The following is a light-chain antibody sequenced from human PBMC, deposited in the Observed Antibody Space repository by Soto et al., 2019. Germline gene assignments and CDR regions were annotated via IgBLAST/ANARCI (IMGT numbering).Light chain of an antibody. CDR2: GAS. Sequence: EIVMTQSPATLSMSPGERATLSCRASQSISINLAWYQQKPGQAPRLLIYGASARATDVPARFSGSGSGTEFTLTISILQSEDFAVYYCQHYNDWLITFGQGTRLEIK. V-gene: IGKV3-15*01. CDR1: QSISIN. J-gene: IGKJ5*01. CDR3: QHYNDWLIT.